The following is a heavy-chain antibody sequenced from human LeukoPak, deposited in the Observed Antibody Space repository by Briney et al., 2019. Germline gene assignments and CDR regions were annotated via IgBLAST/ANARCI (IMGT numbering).Heavy chain of an antibody. D-gene: IGHD6-13*01. J-gene: IGHJ3*02. Sequence: ASVRVSCKVSGYTLTELSMHWVRQAPGKGLEWMGGFDPEDGETIYAQKFQGRVTMTEDTSTDTAYMELSSLRSEDTAVYYCATERAYSSSYDAFDIWGQGTLVTVSS. CDR1: GYTLTELS. CDR3: ATERAYSSSYDAFDI. V-gene: IGHV1-24*01. CDR2: FDPEDGET.